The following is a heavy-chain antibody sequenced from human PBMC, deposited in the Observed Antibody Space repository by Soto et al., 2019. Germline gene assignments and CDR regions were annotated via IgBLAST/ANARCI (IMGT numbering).Heavy chain of an antibody. Sequence: GGSLRLSCAASGFTFSSYGMHWVRQAPGKWLEWVAVISYDGGNKYYADSVKGRFTISRDNSKNTLYLQMNSLRAEDTAVYYCAKAYIVLMVYAPTDYYYGMDVWGQGXTVTVSS. CDR3: AKAYIVLMVYAPTDYYYGMDV. V-gene: IGHV3-30*18. J-gene: IGHJ6*02. CDR1: GFTFSSYG. D-gene: IGHD2-8*01. CDR2: ISYDGGNK.